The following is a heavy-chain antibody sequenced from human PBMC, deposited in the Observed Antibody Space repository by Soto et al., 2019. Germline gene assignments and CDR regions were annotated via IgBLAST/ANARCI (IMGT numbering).Heavy chain of an antibody. CDR1: GGTTGDYY. CDR2: IYTSGST. Sequence: VCGGTTGDYYCGRIRPRAGRGLEWSGRIYTSGSTNYNPSLKSRVTMSVDTSKNQFSLKLSSVTAADTAVYYCARDVSTVVTPGAFDIWGQGTMVTVSS. J-gene: IGHJ3*02. CDR3: ARDVSTVVTPGAFDI. V-gene: IGHV4-4*07. D-gene: IGHD4-17*01.